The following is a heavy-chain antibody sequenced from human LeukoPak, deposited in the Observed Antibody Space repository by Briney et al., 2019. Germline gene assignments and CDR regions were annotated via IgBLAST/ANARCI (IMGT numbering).Heavy chain of an antibody. J-gene: IGHJ3*02. Sequence: GGSLRLSCAASGFTFSDYYMSWIRQAPGKGLEWVSYISSSGSTIYYADSVKGQFTISRDNAKNSLYLQMNSLRAEDTAVYYCARGDGYSSGWYDAFDIWGQGTMVTVSS. CDR3: ARGDGYSSGWYDAFDI. D-gene: IGHD6-19*01. V-gene: IGHV3-11*04. CDR1: GFTFSDYY. CDR2: ISSSGSTI.